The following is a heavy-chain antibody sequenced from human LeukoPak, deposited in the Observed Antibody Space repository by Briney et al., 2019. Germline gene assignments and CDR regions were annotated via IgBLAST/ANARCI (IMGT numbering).Heavy chain of an antibody. CDR1: GGSINNYY. Sequence: KPSETLSLTCTVSGGSINNYYWSWIRQTAGKGLEWIGRIYTRGSTNYNPSLKRRVTISVDTSKNQFSLKLSSVTAADTAVYYCARGRYCSADICSGGDAFDIWGQGTMVSVSS. CDR2: IYTRGST. J-gene: IGHJ3*02. CDR3: ARGRYCSADICSGGDAFDI. V-gene: IGHV4-4*07. D-gene: IGHD2-15*01.